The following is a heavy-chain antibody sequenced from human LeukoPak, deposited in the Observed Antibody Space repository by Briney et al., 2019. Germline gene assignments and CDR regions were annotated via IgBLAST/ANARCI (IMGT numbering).Heavy chain of an antibody. J-gene: IGHJ5*02. CDR3: AGIFGGPVSRRFDP. V-gene: IGHV4-61*02. Sequence: SETLSLTCTVSGYSISSGYYWGWIRQPAGKGLEWLGRIYTSGSTNYNPSLKSRVTISLDTSKNQFSLKLSSVTAADTAVYYCAGIFGGPVSRRFDPWGQGTLVTVSS. CDR1: GYSISSGYY. CDR2: IYTSGST. D-gene: IGHD4-23*01.